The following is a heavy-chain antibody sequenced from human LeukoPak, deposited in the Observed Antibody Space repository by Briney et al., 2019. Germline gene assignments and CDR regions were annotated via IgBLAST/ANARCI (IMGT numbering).Heavy chain of an antibody. CDR3: ARVTAWNDVEARDY. Sequence: SGGSLRLSCAASGFTFSSYAMHWVRQAPGKGLEWVAVISYDGSNKYYADSVKGRFTISRDNSKNTLYLQMNSLRAEDTAVYYCARVTAWNDVEARDYWGQGTLVTVSS. CDR1: GFTFSSYA. CDR2: ISYDGSNK. D-gene: IGHD1-1*01. J-gene: IGHJ4*02. V-gene: IGHV3-30-3*01.